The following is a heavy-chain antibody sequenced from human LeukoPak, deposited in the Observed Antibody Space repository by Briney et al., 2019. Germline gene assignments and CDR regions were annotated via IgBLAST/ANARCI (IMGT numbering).Heavy chain of an antibody. V-gene: IGHV3-23*01. D-gene: IGHD3-22*01. J-gene: IGHJ4*02. CDR1: GFTFSNSA. CDR2: ISGSGGST. Sequence: GGSLRLSSAASGFTFSNSAMRWVRQAPGKGLEWVSAISGSGGSTYYADSVKGRFTISRDNSKNTLYLQMNSLRAEDTAVYYCAKVTMIVATWGYWGQGTLVTVSS. CDR3: AKVTMIVATWGY.